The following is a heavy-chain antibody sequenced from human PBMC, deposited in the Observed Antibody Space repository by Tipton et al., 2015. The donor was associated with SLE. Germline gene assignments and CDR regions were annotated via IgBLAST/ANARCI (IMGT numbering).Heavy chain of an antibody. Sequence: TLSLTCTVSGGPISSHYWSWIRQPPGKGLESIGHISYSGNTNYNPSLRSRVSISVDTSKNQFSLKLTSVTAADTAVYYCARDGGQRVISGTYDFYYYGLDVWGQGTTVTVSS. CDR2: ISYSGNT. D-gene: IGHD6-13*01. CDR3: ARDGGQRVISGTYDFYYYGLDV. CDR1: GGPISSHY. J-gene: IGHJ6*02. V-gene: IGHV4-59*11.